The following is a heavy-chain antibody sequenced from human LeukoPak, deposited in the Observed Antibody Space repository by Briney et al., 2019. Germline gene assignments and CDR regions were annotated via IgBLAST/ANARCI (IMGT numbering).Heavy chain of an antibody. CDR2: IAGGGEYT. Sequence: PGGSLRLSCAASRFTFSTYVMTWVRQAPGKGLEWVSGIAGGGEYTYYADSVKGRFTVSRDNSRNTVFLQMNSLRPEDTALYYCARVYGGEIDYWGQGTQVTVSS. CDR3: ARVYGGEIDY. D-gene: IGHD2-8*01. CDR1: RFTFSTYV. J-gene: IGHJ4*02. V-gene: IGHV3-23*01.